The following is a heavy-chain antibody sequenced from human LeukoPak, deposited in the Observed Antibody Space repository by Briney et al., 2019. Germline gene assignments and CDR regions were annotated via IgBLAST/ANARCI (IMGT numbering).Heavy chain of an antibody. D-gene: IGHD3-22*01. Sequence: GGSLRLSCAASGFTFSSYGMHWVRQAPGKGLEWVSAISGSGGSTYYADSVKGRFAISRDNSKNTLYLQMNSLRAEDTAAYYCVRHSSGYYYPFDYWGQGTLVTVSS. V-gene: IGHV3-23*01. J-gene: IGHJ4*02. CDR1: GFTFSSYG. CDR2: ISGSGGST. CDR3: VRHSSGYYYPFDY.